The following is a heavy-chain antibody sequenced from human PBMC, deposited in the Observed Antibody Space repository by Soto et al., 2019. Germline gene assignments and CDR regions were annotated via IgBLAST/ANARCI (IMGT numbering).Heavy chain of an antibody. CDR1: GVSIRSSIYY. CDR2: VFHNGEP. J-gene: IGHJ5*02. Sequence: QVQLHQSGPGLVEPSETLSLTCTVSGVSIRSSIYYWVWIRQTPEKGLEFIGSVFHNGEPHYIPSLKSRVAMSVDTSKNQFSLPLTSVTAAATGFYYCARHSETAMVTGFDPWGQGTLVTVSS. D-gene: IGHD5-18*01. V-gene: IGHV4-39*01. CDR3: ARHSETAMVTGFDP.